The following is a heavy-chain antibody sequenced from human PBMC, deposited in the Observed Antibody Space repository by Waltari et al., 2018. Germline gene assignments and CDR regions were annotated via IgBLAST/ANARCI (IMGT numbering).Heavy chain of an antibody. CDR1: GSSFTSYW. J-gene: IGHJ4*02. V-gene: IGHV5-51*01. Sequence: EVQLVQSGAEVKKPGASLKISCTGSGSSFTSYWIGLVRQMPGKGLEWMGIIYPGDSDTRYSPSFQGQVTISADKSISTAYLQWSSLKASDTAMYYCARQTPPHCSGGSCYCDYWGQGTLVTVSS. CDR2: IYPGDSDT. D-gene: IGHD2-15*01. CDR3: ARQTPPHCSGGSCYCDY.